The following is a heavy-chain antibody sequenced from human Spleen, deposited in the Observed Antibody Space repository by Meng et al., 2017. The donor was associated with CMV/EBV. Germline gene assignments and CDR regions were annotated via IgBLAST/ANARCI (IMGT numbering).Heavy chain of an antibody. Sequence: SVKVSCKASGYTFTTYGVSWMRQAPGQGLEWMGGIIPILGIANYAQKFQGRVTITADKSTSTAYMELSSLRSEDTAVYYCARTWTMVRGRKNWFDPWGQGTLVTVSS. CDR1: GYTFTTYG. D-gene: IGHD3-10*01. CDR2: IIPILGIA. V-gene: IGHV1-69*10. CDR3: ARTWTMVRGRKNWFDP. J-gene: IGHJ5*02.